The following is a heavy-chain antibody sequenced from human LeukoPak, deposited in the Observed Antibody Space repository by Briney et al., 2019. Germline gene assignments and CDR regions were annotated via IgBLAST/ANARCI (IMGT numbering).Heavy chain of an antibody. CDR2: IYHSGST. CDR1: GGSISSSSYY. D-gene: IGHD3-10*01. CDR3: ARHYGEGYMT. V-gene: IGHV4-39*01. Sequence: PSETLSLTCTVSGGSISSSSYYWGWIRQPPGKGLEWIGSIYHSGSTYYNPSLKSRVTISVDTSKNQFSLKLSSVTAADTAVYYCARHYGEGYMTWGQGTLVTVSS. J-gene: IGHJ5*02.